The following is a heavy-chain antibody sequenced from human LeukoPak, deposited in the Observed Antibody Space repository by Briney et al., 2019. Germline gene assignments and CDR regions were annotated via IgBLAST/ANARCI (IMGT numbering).Heavy chain of an antibody. V-gene: IGHV3-23*01. D-gene: IGHD3-22*01. CDR1: GFTFSSYA. CDR3: AKARYCYDSSGYSGLDY. Sequence: GGSLRLSCAASGFTFSSYAMSWVRQAPGKGLEWVSAISGSGGSTYYADSVKGRFTISRDNSKNTLYLQMNSLRAEDTAVYYCAKARYCYDSSGYSGLDYWGQGTLVTVSS. J-gene: IGHJ4*02. CDR2: ISGSGGST.